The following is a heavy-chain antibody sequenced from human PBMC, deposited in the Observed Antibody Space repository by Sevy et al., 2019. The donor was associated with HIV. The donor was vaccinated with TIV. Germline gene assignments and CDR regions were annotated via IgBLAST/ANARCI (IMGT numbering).Heavy chain of an antibody. CDR2: ISSDGSST. D-gene: IGHD3-3*02. J-gene: IGHJ4*02. CDR3: ARVHSSIWXLPPDN. CDR1: GFTFSSNW. V-gene: IGHV3-74*01. Sequence: GGSLRLSCAASGFTFSSNWMHWVRQAPGKGLVWVSRISSDGSSTSYADSVKGRFTISRDNAKNTLYLQMNGLRAEDTAVYYCARVHSSIWXLPPDNXGQGTLVTVSS.